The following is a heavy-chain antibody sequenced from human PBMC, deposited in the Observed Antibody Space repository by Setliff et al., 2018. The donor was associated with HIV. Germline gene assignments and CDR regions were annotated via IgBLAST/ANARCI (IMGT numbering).Heavy chain of an antibody. J-gene: IGHJ6*03. CDR1: GYTLTELS. D-gene: IGHD2-15*01. Sequence: GASVKVSCKISGYTLTELSVHWVRQAPGKGLEWMANFDPEDGETFYAQKFQGRLTMTEDTSTDTAYMELRGLTSDDTAIYYCARDRGHCSGGYCYRPLLYYFYYMDVWGKGATVTVSS. CDR3: ARDRGHCSGGYCYRPLLYYFYYMDV. CDR2: FDPEDGET. V-gene: IGHV1-24*01.